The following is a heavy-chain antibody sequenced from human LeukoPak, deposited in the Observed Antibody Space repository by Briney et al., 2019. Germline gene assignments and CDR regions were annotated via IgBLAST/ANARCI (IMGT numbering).Heavy chain of an antibody. CDR1: GGTFGIYV. CDR2: IIPIFGTA. CDR3: AKEGDTALVTGYFDL. V-gene: IGHV1-69*13. J-gene: IGHJ2*01. D-gene: IGHD5-18*01. Sequence: SVKVSCKASGGTFGIYVISWVRQAPGQGLEWMGGIIPIFGTAHYAQKFQGRLTITADESTSTVYMEMSSLRSEDTAMYYCAKEGDTALVTGYFDLWGRGTLVTVSS.